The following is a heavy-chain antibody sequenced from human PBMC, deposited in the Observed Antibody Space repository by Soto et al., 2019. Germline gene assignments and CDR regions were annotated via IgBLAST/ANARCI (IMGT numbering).Heavy chain of an antibody. D-gene: IGHD2-15*01. Sequence: PSETLASTCTVSSDSISSYYWSWIRQPPGKRMELIGYISYSGSTDYNPSLKSRVTISGDTSKNQFSLKVSSVTAADTAVYYCERGTSWQLPVDYWGQVALVTVSS. CDR2: ISYSGST. CDR3: ERGTSWQLPVDY. V-gene: IGHV4-59*12. CDR1: SDSISSYY. J-gene: IGHJ4*02.